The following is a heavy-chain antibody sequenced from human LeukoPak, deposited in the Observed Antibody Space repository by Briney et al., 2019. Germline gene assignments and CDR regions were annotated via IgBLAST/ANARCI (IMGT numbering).Heavy chain of an antibody. J-gene: IGHJ4*02. CDR1: GGSFSGYS. Sequence: SETLSLTCAVYGGSFSGYSWSWIRQPPGKGLEWIGEINHSGSTNYNPSLKSRVTISVDTSKNQFSLKLSSVTAADTAVYYCARGGPTTTYYYDSSGYYYDYWGQGTLVTVSS. V-gene: IGHV4-34*01. CDR2: INHSGST. D-gene: IGHD3-22*01. CDR3: ARGGPTTTYYYDSSGYYYDY.